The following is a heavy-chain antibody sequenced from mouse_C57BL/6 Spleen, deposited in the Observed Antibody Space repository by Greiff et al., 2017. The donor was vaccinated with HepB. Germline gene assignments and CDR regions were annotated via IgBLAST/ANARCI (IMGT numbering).Heavy chain of an antibody. Sequence: VKLQQPGAELVKPGASVKLSCKASGYTFTSYWMQWVKQRPGQGLEWIGEIDPSDSYTNYNQKFKGKATLTVDTSSSTAYMQLSSLTSEDSAVYYCARRADDGYYGAYWGQGTLVTVSA. J-gene: IGHJ3*01. CDR1: GYTFTSYW. CDR3: ARRADDGYYGAY. CDR2: IDPSDSYT. V-gene: IGHV1-50*01. D-gene: IGHD2-3*01.